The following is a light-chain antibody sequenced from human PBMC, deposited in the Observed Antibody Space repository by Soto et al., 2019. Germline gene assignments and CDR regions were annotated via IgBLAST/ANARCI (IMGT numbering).Light chain of an antibody. Sequence: EIVLTQSPATLSVSPGERVTLSCRASQSVRSNLAWYQQKPGQAPRLLIFDASTRATNMPARFSGRGSGTEFTLTISSLQSEDFAVYYCQQYFDWPPLTFGGGTKVEIK. CDR2: DAS. V-gene: IGKV3-15*01. CDR1: QSVRSN. J-gene: IGKJ4*01. CDR3: QQYFDWPPLT.